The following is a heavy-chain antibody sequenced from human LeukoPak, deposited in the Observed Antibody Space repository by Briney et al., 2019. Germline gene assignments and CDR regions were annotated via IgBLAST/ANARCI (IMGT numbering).Heavy chain of an antibody. Sequence: SETLSLTCTVSGGSISSYYWSWIRQPPGKGLEWIGYIYYSGSTNYNPSLKSRVTISVDTSKNQFSLKLSSVTAADTAVYYCARDLGAVRGVIITGFDYWGQGTLVTVSS. V-gene: IGHV4-59*01. CDR1: GGSISSYY. CDR3: ARDLGAVRGVIITGFDY. CDR2: IYYSGST. J-gene: IGHJ4*02. D-gene: IGHD3-10*01.